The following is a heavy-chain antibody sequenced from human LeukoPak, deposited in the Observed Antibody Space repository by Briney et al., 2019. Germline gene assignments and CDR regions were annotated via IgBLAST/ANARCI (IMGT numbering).Heavy chain of an antibody. V-gene: IGHV6-1*01. D-gene: IGHD3-22*01. J-gene: IGHJ4*02. CDR1: GDSVSANA. Sequence: SQTLSLTCDISGDSVSANAWTWIRHSPLRGLEWLGRTYYKSTWYNLYDLSVRGRITLNPDTSNNQSALHLTSVTPDDTAVYFCARDIVAGCDSWGQGTLVSVSS. CDR2: TYYKSTWYN. CDR3: ARDIVAGCDS.